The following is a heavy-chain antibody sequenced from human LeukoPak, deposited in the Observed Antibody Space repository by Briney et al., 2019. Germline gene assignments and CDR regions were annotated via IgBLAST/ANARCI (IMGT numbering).Heavy chain of an antibody. Sequence: PGGSLRLSCAASGFTFSSYGMHWVRQAPGKGLEWVAVIWYDGSNKYYADSVKGRFTISRDNSKNTLYLQMNSLRAEDTAVYYCARGGLRPPKHTTVVPSYYYYYYMDVWGKGTTVTVSS. J-gene: IGHJ6*03. V-gene: IGHV3-33*01. D-gene: IGHD4-23*01. CDR3: ARGGLRPPKHTTVVPSYYYYYYMDV. CDR1: GFTFSSYG. CDR2: IWYDGSNK.